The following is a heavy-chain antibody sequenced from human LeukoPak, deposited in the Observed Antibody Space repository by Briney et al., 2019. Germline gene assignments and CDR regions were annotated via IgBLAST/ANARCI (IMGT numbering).Heavy chain of an antibody. J-gene: IGHJ4*02. V-gene: IGHV1-69*13. D-gene: IGHD3-22*01. CDR2: IIPIFGTA. Sequence: SVKVSCKASGGTVSSYAISWVRQASGPGLEWMGGIIPIFGTANYAQKFQGRVTITADESTSTAYMELSSLRSEDTAVYYCASSDYDSSGYRDFDYWGQGTLVTVSS. CDR3: ASSDYDSSGYRDFDY. CDR1: GGTVSSYA.